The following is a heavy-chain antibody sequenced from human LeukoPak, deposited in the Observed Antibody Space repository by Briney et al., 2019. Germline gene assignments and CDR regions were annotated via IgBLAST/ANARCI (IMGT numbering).Heavy chain of an antibody. CDR1: GGSFSGYY. V-gene: IGHV4-34*01. Sequence: SETLSLTCAVYGGSFSGYYWSWIRQPPGKGLEWIGEINHSGSTNYNPSLKSRVAISVDTSKNQFSLKLSSVTAADTAVYYCARRLFFGVVTLRGSAFDIWGQGTMVTVSS. CDR3: ARRLFFGVVTLRGSAFDI. D-gene: IGHD3-3*01. J-gene: IGHJ3*02. CDR2: INHSGST.